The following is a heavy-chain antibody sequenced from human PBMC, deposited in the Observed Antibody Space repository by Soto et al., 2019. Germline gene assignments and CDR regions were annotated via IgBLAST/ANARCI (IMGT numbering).Heavy chain of an antibody. Sequence: QVQLVQSGAEVKKPGASVKVSCKASGYTFTSYGISWVRQAPGQGLEWMGWISTYNGNTNYAQKLQGRVTMTTDTSTSTAYMELRSLRSDDTAVYYCARDPLRIAAAGTARGFDPWGQGTLVTVSS. CDR3: ARDPLRIAAAGTARGFDP. CDR2: ISTYNGNT. D-gene: IGHD6-13*01. CDR1: GYTFTSYG. J-gene: IGHJ5*02. V-gene: IGHV1-18*01.